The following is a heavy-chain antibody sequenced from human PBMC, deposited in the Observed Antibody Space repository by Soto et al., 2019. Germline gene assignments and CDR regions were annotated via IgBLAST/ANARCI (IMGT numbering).Heavy chain of an antibody. J-gene: IGHJ6*02. Sequence: SVKVSCKASGGTFSSYAISWVRQAPGQGLEWMGGIIPIFGTANYAQKFQGRVTITADKSTSTAYMELSSLRSEDTAVYYCARDSAPMRDYYYYGMDVWGQGTTVTVSS. V-gene: IGHV1-69*06. CDR3: ARDSAPMRDYYYYGMDV. CDR1: GGTFSSYA. CDR2: IIPIFGTA.